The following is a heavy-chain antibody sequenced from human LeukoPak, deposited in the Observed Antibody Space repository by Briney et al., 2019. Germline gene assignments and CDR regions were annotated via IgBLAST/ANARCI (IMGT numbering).Heavy chain of an antibody. V-gene: IGHV4-34*01. CDR3: ASPTTVTTSAYRAFDI. D-gene: IGHD4-17*01. Sequence: SETLSLTCAVYGGSFSEYYWSWIRQPPWKGLEGIGESNHSGSTNYSPSLRSRVTISVDTSKNQFSLNLRSVTAADTAVYYCASPTTVTTSAYRAFDIWGQGTMVTVSA. CDR2: SNHSGST. CDR1: GGSFSEYY. J-gene: IGHJ3*02.